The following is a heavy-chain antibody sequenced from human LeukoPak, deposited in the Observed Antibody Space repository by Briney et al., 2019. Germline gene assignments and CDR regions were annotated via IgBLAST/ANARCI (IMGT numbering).Heavy chain of an antibody. Sequence: PSETLSLTCAVYGGSFSGYYWSWIRQPPGKGLEWIGEINHSGSTNYNPSLKSRVTISVDTSKNQFSLKLSSVTAADTAVYYCARGDTVVSFDYWGQGTLVTVSS. V-gene: IGHV4-34*01. J-gene: IGHJ4*02. CDR1: GGSFSGYY. CDR3: ARGDTVVSFDY. CDR2: INHSGST. D-gene: IGHD4-23*01.